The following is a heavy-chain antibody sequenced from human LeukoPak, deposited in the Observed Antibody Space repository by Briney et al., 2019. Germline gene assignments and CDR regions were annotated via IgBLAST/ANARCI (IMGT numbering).Heavy chain of an antibody. CDR3: VKWHGDWHGFDS. CDR2: VSYSGST. J-gene: IGHJ4*02. D-gene: IGHD4-17*01. Sequence: KPSETLSLTCSVSGDSIRSYYYNWIRQPPGKGLEWIGYVSYSGSTKYNPSLNSRVTLSVDTSKKHLSLRLSSVTAADLALYYCVKWHGDWHGFDSWGQGTLVTVSS. CDR1: GDSIRSYY. V-gene: IGHV4-59*01.